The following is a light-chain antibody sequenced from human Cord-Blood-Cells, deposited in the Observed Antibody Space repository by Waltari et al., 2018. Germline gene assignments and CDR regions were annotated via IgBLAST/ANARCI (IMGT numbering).Light chain of an antibody. CDR2: DAS. J-gene: IGKJ5*01. Sequence: DIQMTQSPSSLSASVGDRVTITCQASQDISNYLNWYQQKPGKAPKLLIYDASNLETGVPSRCSGSGSGTDFTFTISSLQPEDIATYYCQQYDNLPRSAFGQGTRLEIK. CDR1: QDISNY. CDR3: QQYDNLPRSA. V-gene: IGKV1-33*01.